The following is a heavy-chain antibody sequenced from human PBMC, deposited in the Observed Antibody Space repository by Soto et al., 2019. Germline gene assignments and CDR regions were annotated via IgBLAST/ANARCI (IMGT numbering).Heavy chain of an antibody. D-gene: IGHD3-10*01. CDR2: ISYDGSNK. Sequence: QVQLVESGGGVVQPGRSLRLSCAASGFTFSSYCMHWVRQAPGKGLEWVAVISYDGSNKYYADSVKGRFTISRDNSKNPLYLQRNSLIAEDTAVYYCAKRGDLPRCMYVWGQGTTVNGSS. J-gene: IGHJ6*02. CDR1: GFTFSSYC. V-gene: IGHV3-30*18. CDR3: AKRGDLPRCMYV.